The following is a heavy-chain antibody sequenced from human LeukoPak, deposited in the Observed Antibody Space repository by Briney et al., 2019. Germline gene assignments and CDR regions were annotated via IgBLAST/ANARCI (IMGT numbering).Heavy chain of an antibody. D-gene: IGHD2-2*01. V-gene: IGHV3-21*04. CDR1: GFTFSSYS. Sequence: GGSLRLSCAASGFTFSSYSMNWVRQAPGKGLEWVSSISGASTYIYYAESVKGRFTISRDNAKNSLYLQMNSLRAEDTAVYYCAKESLRVVPSATFDYWGQGTLVTVSS. J-gene: IGHJ4*02. CDR2: ISGASTYI. CDR3: AKESLRVVPSATFDY.